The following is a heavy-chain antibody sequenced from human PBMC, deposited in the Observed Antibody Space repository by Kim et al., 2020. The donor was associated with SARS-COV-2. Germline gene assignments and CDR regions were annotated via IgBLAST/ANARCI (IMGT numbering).Heavy chain of an antibody. J-gene: IGHJ4*02. D-gene: IGHD6-19*01. V-gene: IGHV3-30*14. CDR1: EFPFSSNA. Sequence: GGSLRLSCAASEFPFSSNAMQWVRQAPGKGLDWVAVITYEGRNKHYADSVKSRFTISRDNSKNTLYLQMNSLRPEDTAVYYCAQWPPGSWGQGTPVTVSS. CDR2: ITYEGRNK. CDR3: AQWPPGS.